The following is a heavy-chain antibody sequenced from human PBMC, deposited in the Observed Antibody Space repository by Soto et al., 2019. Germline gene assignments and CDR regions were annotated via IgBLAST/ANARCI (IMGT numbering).Heavy chain of an antibody. D-gene: IGHD4-17*01. V-gene: IGHV3-30*18. CDR2: ISYDGSNK. CDR1: GFTFSSYG. J-gene: IGHJ4*02. Sequence: QVQLVESGGGVVQPGRSLRLSCAASGFTFSSYGMQWVRQAPGKGLAWVAVISYDGSNKYYADSVKGRFTISRDNSNNTLYLQMCSLRGEDTAVYYCTNDYRRMTTVTTDYFDSWGQGTLVTVSS. CDR3: TNDYRRMTTVTTDYFDS.